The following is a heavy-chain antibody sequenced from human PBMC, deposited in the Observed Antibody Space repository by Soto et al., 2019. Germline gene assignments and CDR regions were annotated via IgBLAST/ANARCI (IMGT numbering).Heavy chain of an antibody. CDR3: ANEVDVAFSSLQYGMDV. CDR2: ISYDGTYK. CDR1: VFTFNNFA. V-gene: IGHV3-30*14. J-gene: IGHJ6*02. Sequence: PGWSLRLSCSASVFTFNNFAMHWFRQAPGKGLEWVAFISYDGTYKYYADSVRGRFTVYRDNSKSTLFLQMNSLKFEDTAVYVCANEVDVAFSSLQYGMDVWGQGTTVTVSS. D-gene: IGHD5-12*01.